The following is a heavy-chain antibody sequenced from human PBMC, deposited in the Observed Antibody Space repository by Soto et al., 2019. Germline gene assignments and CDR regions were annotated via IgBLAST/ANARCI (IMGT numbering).Heavy chain of an antibody. CDR1: GGSVSSGSYY. CDR3: AREKGYDFWSGYPYYYYYGMDV. V-gene: IGHV4-61*01. D-gene: IGHD3-3*01. Sequence: LSLTCAVSGGSVSSGSYYWSWIRQPPGKGLEWIGYIYYSGSTNYNPSLKSRVTISVDTSKNQFSLKLSSVTAADTAVYYCAREKGYDFWSGYPYYYYYGMDVWGQGTTVTVSS. CDR2: IYYSGST. J-gene: IGHJ6*02.